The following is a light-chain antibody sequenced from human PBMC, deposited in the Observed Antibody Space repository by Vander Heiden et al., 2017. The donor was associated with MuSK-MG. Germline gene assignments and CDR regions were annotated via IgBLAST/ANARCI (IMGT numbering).Light chain of an antibody. CDR1: SSNIGSNT. V-gene: IGLV1-44*01. CDR3: AAWDDGLFGVV. Sequence: QSVLTQPPSASGTPEQRVTISCSGSSSNIGSNTVNWYQQVPGTAPKLLMYRNNQRPSGVPDRFSGSKSGTSASLAISGLQSEDEADYYCAAWDDGLFGVVFGGGTRLTVL. J-gene: IGLJ2*01. CDR2: RNN.